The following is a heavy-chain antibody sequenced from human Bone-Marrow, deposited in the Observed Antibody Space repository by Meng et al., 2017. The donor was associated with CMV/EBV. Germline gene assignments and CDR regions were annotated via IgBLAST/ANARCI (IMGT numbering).Heavy chain of an antibody. Sequence: SETLSLTCAVYGGSFSGYYWSWIRQPPGKGLEWIGEINHSGSTNYNPSLKSRVTISVDTSKNQFSLKLSSVTAADTAVYYCARGWYYYGMDVWGEGTTVTVSS. J-gene: IGHJ6*04. V-gene: IGHV4-34*01. CDR1: GGSFSGYY. CDR2: INHSGST. CDR3: ARGWYYYGMDV.